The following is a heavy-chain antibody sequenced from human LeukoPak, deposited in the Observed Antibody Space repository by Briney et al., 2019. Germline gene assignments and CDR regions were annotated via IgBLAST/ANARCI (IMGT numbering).Heavy chain of an antibody. J-gene: IGHJ5*02. V-gene: IGHV1-69*13. CDR3: AREMLGYYDSSGYQNWFDP. CDR2: IIPIFGTA. D-gene: IGHD3-22*01. CDR1: RYTFSNYD. Sequence: SVKVSCKASRYTFSNYDINWVRQAPGQGLEWMGGIIPIFGTANYAQKFQGRVTITADESTSTAYMELSSLRSEDTAVYYCAREMLGYYDSSGYQNWFDPWGQGTLVTVSS.